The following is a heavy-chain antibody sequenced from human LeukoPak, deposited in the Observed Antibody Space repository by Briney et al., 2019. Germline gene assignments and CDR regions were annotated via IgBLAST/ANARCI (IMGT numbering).Heavy chain of an antibody. D-gene: IGHD6-19*01. CDR3: TRHESPGIAVAGTDRGIDY. J-gene: IGHJ4*02. V-gene: IGHV3-73*01. CDR2: IRSKANSYAT. Sequence: PGGSLRLSCAASGFTFSGSAMHWVRQASGKGLEWVGRIRSKANSYATAYAASVKGRFTISRDDSKNTAYLQMNSLKTEGTAVYYCTRHESPGIAVAGTDRGIDYWGQGTLVTVSS. CDR1: GFTFSGSA.